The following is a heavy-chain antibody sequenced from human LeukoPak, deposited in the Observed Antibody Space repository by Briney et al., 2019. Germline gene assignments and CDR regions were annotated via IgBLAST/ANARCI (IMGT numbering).Heavy chain of an antibody. V-gene: IGHV3-15*01. Sequence: GGSLRLSCAASGVTFNHAWMSWGRQPPGKGLEWVGRIKSKTDGATTEYAAPVKGRFTISRDDSKNTLYLQMNSLKTQDTALYYCTTIGSSRYYYYFDYWGQGSLVTVSS. J-gene: IGHJ4*02. CDR3: TTIGSSRYYYYFDY. CDR2: IKSKTDGATT. CDR1: GVTFNHAW. D-gene: IGHD3-22*01.